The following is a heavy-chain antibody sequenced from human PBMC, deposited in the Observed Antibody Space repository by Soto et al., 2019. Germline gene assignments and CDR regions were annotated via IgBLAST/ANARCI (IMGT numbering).Heavy chain of an antibody. D-gene: IGHD5-12*01. CDR3: EGSWT. V-gene: IGHV3-23*02. CDR1: GFTIRTYA. CDR2: ISGTTDRT. Sequence: EVQVLESGGGLVQPGGSRRLSCAASGFTIRTYAMSWVRQAPGKALEWVAGISGTTDRTYYRDSVEGRFTIFKDTSKNTLYLEMNSLRAEDTALYRCEGSWTWGQGTLVTVSS. J-gene: IGHJ1*01.